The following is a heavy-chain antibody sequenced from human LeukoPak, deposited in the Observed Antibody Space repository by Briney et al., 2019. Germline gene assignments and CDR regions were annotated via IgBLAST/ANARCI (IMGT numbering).Heavy chain of an antibody. V-gene: IGHV3-48*03. CDR1: GFTFSSYE. CDR2: ISRGGSPI. D-gene: IGHD3-3*01. J-gene: IGHJ4*02. CDR3: TRVSWRGEIY. Sequence: GGSLRLSCAASGFTFSSYEMNWVRQAPGKGLEWVSSISRGGSPIYYADSVKGRFTTSRDNTKKSLFLQMNSLRAEDTALYYCTRVSWRGEIYWGQGTLVSVSS.